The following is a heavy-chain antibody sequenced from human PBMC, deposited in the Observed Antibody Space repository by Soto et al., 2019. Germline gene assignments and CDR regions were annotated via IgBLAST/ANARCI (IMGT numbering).Heavy chain of an antibody. J-gene: IGHJ6*02. D-gene: IGHD4-17*01. V-gene: IGHV3-30*18. CDR1: GFTFSSYG. CDR3: AKDQYYGDYEVVTYYYYGMDV. CDR2: ISYDGSNK. Sequence: QVQLVEAGGGVVQPGRSLRLSCAASGFTFSSYGMHWVRQAPGKGLEWVAVISYDGSNKYYADSVKGRFTISRDNSKNTLYLQMNSLRAEDTAVYYCAKDQYYGDYEVVTYYYYGMDVWGQGTTVTVSS.